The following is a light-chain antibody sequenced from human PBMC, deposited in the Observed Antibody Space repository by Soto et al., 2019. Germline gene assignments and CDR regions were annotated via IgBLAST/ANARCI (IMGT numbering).Light chain of an antibody. J-gene: IGLJ3*02. CDR2: LNSDGSH. Sequence: QPVLTQSPSASASLGASVKLTCTLSSGHISYAIAWHQQQPEKGPRYLMKLNSDGSHSKGDGIPDRFSGSSSGAERYLTLSSLQSDDEADYYCQTWGTGMVFGGGTKLTVL. CDR3: QTWGTGMV. CDR1: SGHISYA. V-gene: IGLV4-69*01.